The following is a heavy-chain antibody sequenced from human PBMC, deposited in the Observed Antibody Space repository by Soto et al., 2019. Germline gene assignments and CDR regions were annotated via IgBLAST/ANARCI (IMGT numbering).Heavy chain of an antibody. V-gene: IGHV3-30*18. CDR3: AKGSSAYYNAFDY. CDR2: ISYDGSNK. Sequence: QVQLVESGGGVVQPGRSLRLSCAASGFTFSSYGMHWVRQAPGKGLEWVAVISYDGSNKFYAASVKGRFTISRDTPKTTLYLQMNSLRAEDTAVYYCAKGSSAYYNAFDYWGQGTLVTVSS. J-gene: IGHJ4*02. CDR1: GFTFSSYG. D-gene: IGHD3-22*01.